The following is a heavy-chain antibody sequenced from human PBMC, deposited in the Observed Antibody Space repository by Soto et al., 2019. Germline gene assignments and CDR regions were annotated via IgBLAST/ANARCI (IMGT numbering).Heavy chain of an antibody. CDR2: ISYDGSNK. CDR1: GFTFSSYA. CDR3: ASPVIAVAGTNDY. Sequence: GGSLRLSCAASGFTFSSYAMHWVRQAPGKGLEWVAVISYDGSNKYYADSVKGRFTISRDNSKNTLYLQMNSLRAEDTAVYYCASPVIAVAGTNDYWGQGTLVTVSS. V-gene: IGHV3-30-3*01. D-gene: IGHD6-19*01. J-gene: IGHJ4*02.